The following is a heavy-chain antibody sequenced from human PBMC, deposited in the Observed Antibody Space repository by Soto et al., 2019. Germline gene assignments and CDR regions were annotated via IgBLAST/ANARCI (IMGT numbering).Heavy chain of an antibody. J-gene: IGHJ1*01. CDR1: GGSISSGGYY. V-gene: IGHV4-31*03. Sequence: PSETLSLTCTVSGGSISSGGYYWSWIRQYPGKGLEWIGYIYYSGSTYYNPSLKSRVTISVDTSKNQFSLKLSSVTAADTAVYYCARTIIAAAGNERYFQHWGQGTLVTVSS. D-gene: IGHD6-13*01. CDR3: ARTIIAAAGNERYFQH. CDR2: IYYSGST.